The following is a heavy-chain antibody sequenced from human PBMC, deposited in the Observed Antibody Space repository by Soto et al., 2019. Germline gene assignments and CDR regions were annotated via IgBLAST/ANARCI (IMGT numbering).Heavy chain of an antibody. Sequence: QVQLVQSGAEVKKPGSSVKVSCKASGGTFSSYAISWVRQAPGQGLEWMGGIIPIFGTANYAQKFQGRVTITADKSTRKAYMELSSLRSEDTAVYYCAGGGGDDSSGYQHYYYGMDVWGQGTTVTVSS. V-gene: IGHV1-69*06. CDR3: AGGGGDDSSGYQHYYYGMDV. D-gene: IGHD3-22*01. CDR1: GGTFSSYA. CDR2: IIPIFGTA. J-gene: IGHJ6*02.